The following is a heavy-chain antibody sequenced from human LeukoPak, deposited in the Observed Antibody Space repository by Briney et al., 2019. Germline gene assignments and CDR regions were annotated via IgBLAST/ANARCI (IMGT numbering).Heavy chain of an antibody. CDR1: GFTVSSNQ. CDR2: IYSGGNT. J-gene: IGHJ4*02. V-gene: IGHV3-53*01. D-gene: IGHD6-13*01. Sequence: GGSLRLSCVASGFTVSSNQITWVRQAPGKGLEWVSVIYSGGNTYAADSVRGRFTISRDSSKNTVNLQLNSLRAEDTAVYYCAGVAYSSNWYIDYWGQGTLVTVSS. CDR3: AGVAYSSNWYIDY.